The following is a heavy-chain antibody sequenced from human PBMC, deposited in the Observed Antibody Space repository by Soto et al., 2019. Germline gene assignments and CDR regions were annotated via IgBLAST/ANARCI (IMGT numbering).Heavy chain of an antibody. D-gene: IGHD2-2*02. V-gene: IGHV4-4*02. J-gene: IGHJ4*02. CDR3: ATLPTPIELTVLPIPT. Sequence: QVQLRQSGPGLVKPSGTLSLTCAVSGGSISSTNWWSWVRQSPGKGLEWIGEMYHSGSTNYNPSLSGRVTISVDKSNNPCSLKIRSVTAADTAIYYCATLPTPIELTVLPIPTWGQGTLVTVAS. CDR2: MYHSGST. CDR1: GGSISSTNW.